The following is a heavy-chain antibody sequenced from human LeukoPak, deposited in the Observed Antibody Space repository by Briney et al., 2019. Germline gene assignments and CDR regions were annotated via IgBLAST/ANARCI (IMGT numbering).Heavy chain of an antibody. Sequence: PGGSLRLSCAASGFTFSRYGMHWVRQAPGKGLEWVSFTRFDGKNKYYADSVKGRFTVSRDNSKNTLYLQMNSLRAEDTAVYYCVRGAYSSSWLNFDYWGQGTLVTVSS. V-gene: IGHV3-30*02. CDR2: TRFDGKNK. J-gene: IGHJ4*02. CDR1: GFTFSRYG. CDR3: VRGAYSSSWLNFDY. D-gene: IGHD6-13*01.